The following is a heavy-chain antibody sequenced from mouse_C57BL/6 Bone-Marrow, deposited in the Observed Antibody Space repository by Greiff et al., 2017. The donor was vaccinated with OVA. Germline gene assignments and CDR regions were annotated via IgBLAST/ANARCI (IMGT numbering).Heavy chain of an antibody. CDR2: IDPANGNT. D-gene: IGHD2-3*01. V-gene: IGHV14-3*01. CDR3: ARFDGYYVFAY. CDR1: GFTIKNTY. J-gene: IGHJ3*01. Sequence: VQLQQSVAELVRPGASVKLSCTASGFTIKNTYMHWVKQRPEQGLEWIGRIDPANGNTKYAPKFQGKATITADTSSNTAYLQLSSLTSEDTAIYYCARFDGYYVFAYWGQGTLVTVSA.